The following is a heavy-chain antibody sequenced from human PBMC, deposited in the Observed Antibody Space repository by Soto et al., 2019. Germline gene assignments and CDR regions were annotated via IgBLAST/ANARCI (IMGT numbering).Heavy chain of an antibody. CDR2: INPSGGST. D-gene: IGHD3-22*01. CDR1: GYTFTSYY. V-gene: IGHV1-46*01. Sequence: ASVKVSCKASGYTFTSYYMHWVRQPPGQGLEWMGIINPSGGSTSYAQKFQGRVTMTRDTSTSTVYMELSSLRSEDTAVYYCVSKAPYYYDSSGVISSRYYYYGMDVWGQGTTVTVSS. J-gene: IGHJ6*02. CDR3: VSKAPYYYDSSGVISSRYYYYGMDV.